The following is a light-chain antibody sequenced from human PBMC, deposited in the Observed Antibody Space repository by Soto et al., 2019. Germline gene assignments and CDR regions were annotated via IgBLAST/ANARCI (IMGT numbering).Light chain of an antibody. Sequence: EILMTQSPATLSVSPGERVTLSCRASQTISSNLAWYQQKPGQAPRLLIYGSSIRATGISARFSGSGSGTEFTFTISSLQSEDLAVYYCQQYNNWPRAFGQGTKVPIK. CDR1: QTISSN. CDR2: GSS. J-gene: IGKJ1*01. V-gene: IGKV3-15*01. CDR3: QQYNNWPRA.